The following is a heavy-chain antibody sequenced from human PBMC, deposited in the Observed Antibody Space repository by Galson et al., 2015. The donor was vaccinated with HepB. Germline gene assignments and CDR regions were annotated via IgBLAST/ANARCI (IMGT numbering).Heavy chain of an antibody. D-gene: IGHD3-3*01. CDR3: AKDVGGFWSGYNWFDP. V-gene: IGHV3-23*01. CDR1: GFTFSSYA. J-gene: IGHJ5*02. Sequence: SLRLSCAASGFTFSSYAMSWVRQAPGKGLEWVSAISGSGGSTYYADSVKGRFTISRDNSKNTLYLQMNSLRAEDTAVYYCAKDVGGFWSGYNWFDPWGQGTLVTVSS. CDR2: ISGSGGST.